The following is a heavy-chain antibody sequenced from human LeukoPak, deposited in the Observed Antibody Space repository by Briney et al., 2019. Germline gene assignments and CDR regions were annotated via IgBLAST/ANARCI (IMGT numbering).Heavy chain of an antibody. D-gene: IGHD3-10*01. Sequence: SETLSLTCTVSGGSISSYYWSWIRQPPGEGLEWIGEINHSGSTNYNPSLKSRVTISVDTSKNQFSLKLSSVTAADTAVYYCARDGYGSGLGYWGQGTLVTVSS. CDR2: INHSGST. CDR3: ARDGYGSGLGY. V-gene: IGHV4-34*01. CDR1: GGSISSYY. J-gene: IGHJ4*02.